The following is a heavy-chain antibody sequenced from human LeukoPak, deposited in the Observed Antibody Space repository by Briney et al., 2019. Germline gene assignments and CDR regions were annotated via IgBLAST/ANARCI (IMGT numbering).Heavy chain of an antibody. CDR3: ARDPSGGDYYDSSGYYDRDY. V-gene: IGHV3-21*01. CDR2: ISSSSSYI. D-gene: IGHD3-22*01. J-gene: IGHJ4*02. Sequence: GGSLRLSCAASGFTFSSYSMNWVRQAPGKGLEWVSSISSSSSYIYYADSVKGGFTISRDNAKNSLYLQMNSLRAEDTAVYYYARDPSGGDYYDSSGYYDRDYWGQGTLVTVSS. CDR1: GFTFSSYS.